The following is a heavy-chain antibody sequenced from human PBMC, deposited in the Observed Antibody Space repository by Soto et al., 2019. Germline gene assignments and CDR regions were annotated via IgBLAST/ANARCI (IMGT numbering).Heavy chain of an antibody. D-gene: IGHD2-2*01. V-gene: IGHV4-31*03. Sequence: SETLSLTCTVSGGSISSGGYYWSWIRQHQGKGLEWIGYIYYSGSTYYNPSLKSRVTISVDTSKNQFSLKLSSVTAADTAVYYCAREYYCSSTSCYQEGNWFDPWGQGTLVTVSS. CDR3: AREYYCSSTSCYQEGNWFDP. J-gene: IGHJ5*02. CDR1: GGSISSGGYY. CDR2: IYYSGST.